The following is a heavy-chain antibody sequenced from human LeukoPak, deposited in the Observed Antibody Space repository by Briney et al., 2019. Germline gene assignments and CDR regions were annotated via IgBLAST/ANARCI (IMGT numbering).Heavy chain of an antibody. V-gene: IGHV3-53*01. Sequence: PGGSLRLSCAASGFNVNSNYMTWVRQAPRKGLEWVSVIYSGGSTYYADSVKGRFTISRDNSKNMLYLQMNSLRAEDTAVYYCARCRIAAAGLDAFDIWGQGTMVTVSS. CDR2: IYSGGST. CDR1: GFNVNSNY. D-gene: IGHD6-13*01. CDR3: ARCRIAAAGLDAFDI. J-gene: IGHJ3*02.